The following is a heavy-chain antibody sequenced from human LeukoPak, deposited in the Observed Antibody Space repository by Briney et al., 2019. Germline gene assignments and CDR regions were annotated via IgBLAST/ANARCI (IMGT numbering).Heavy chain of an antibody. CDR2: MNPNNGDS. CDR1: GYTFTNYH. Sequence: ASVTVSCKASGYTFTNYHINWVRQATGQGLEWMGWMNPNNGDSGYAQKFQGRVTMTRNTSISTAYMELSSLRSEDTAVYYCARGGRIAVAGTWGHDAFDIWGQGTMVTVSS. V-gene: IGHV1-8*02. D-gene: IGHD6-19*01. CDR3: ARGGRIAVAGTWGHDAFDI. J-gene: IGHJ3*02.